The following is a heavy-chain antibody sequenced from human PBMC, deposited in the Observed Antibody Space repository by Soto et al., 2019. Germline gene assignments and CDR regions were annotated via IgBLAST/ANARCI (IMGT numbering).Heavy chain of an antibody. D-gene: IGHD6-6*01. J-gene: IGHJ4*02. CDR3: ARAPKVSGSAQTRPDF. Sequence: TLSLNCSLYSGSLSGYYLSWIRQPPGKGLEWIGEISPSGTTNYSPSLKSRVSISVDTSKNQFSLNLTSLTAADTAVYYCARAPKVSGSAQTRPDFWGQGSLVTV. CDR2: ISPSGTT. CDR1: SGSLSGYY. V-gene: IGHV4-34*01.